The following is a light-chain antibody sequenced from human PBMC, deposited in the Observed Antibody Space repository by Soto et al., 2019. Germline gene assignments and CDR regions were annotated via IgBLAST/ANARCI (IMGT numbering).Light chain of an antibody. V-gene: IGKV3-11*01. J-gene: IGKJ5*01. CDR3: QQRARWVT. Sequence: VMTQSPAALSVSPGEIATLSCRTSLSVSVYLDWYQQKPGPAPSLLISDASNRATGIPARLSGSGSETDFTLTISSLEPEDYAVDFCQQRARWVTFGQGTRLEIK. CDR2: DAS. CDR1: LSVSVY.